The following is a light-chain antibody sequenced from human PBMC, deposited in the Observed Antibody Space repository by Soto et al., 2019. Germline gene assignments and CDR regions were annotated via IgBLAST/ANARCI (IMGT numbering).Light chain of an antibody. CDR2: DAT. CDR1: QSISSY. J-gene: IGKJ1*01. V-gene: IGKV1-39*01. Sequence: DIQMTQSPSSLSASVGDRDTITCRASQSISSYLNWYQQRPGKAPNLLIYDATRLHSGVPPRFSGSGSGTDFTLTIRRLEPEDFAVYYCQQYGSSYPWTFGQGTNVDIK. CDR3: QQYGSSYPWT.